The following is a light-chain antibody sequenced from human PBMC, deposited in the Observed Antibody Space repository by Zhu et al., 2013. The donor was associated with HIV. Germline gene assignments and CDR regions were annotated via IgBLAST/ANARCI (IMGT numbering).Light chain of an antibody. CDR1: RTDVGGYNY. CDR3: NSHRSGTTLVL. CDR2: EVS. J-gene: IGLJ2*01. Sequence: QSALTQPPSASGSPGQSVTISCTGIRTDVGGYNYVSWYQQHPGKAPKLMIYEVSNRPSGVSNRFSGSKSGNTASLTISGLQDDDEAEYYCNSHRSGTTLVLFGGGTKVTVL. V-gene: IGLV2-14*01.